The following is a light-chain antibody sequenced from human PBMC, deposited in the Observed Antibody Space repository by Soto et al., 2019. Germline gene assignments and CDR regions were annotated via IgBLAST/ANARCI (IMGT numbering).Light chain of an antibody. CDR2: AAY. CDR3: QRYDDAALT. Sequence: DIQMTQSPSSLSASMGDRVAIFCRASQAISNSVAWYQQKPGKPPQLLIYAAYNLQSGVPSRFSGSGSGTDFTLTISSLQPEDVGTYYCQRYDDAALTFGGGTKVDI. CDR1: QAISNS. J-gene: IGKJ4*01. V-gene: IGKV1-27*01.